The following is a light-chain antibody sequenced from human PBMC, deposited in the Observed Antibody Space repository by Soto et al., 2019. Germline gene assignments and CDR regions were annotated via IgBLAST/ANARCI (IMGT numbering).Light chain of an antibody. Sequence: EIVSTQSPATLSVSPGERATLSCRASQSFSSNLAWYQQKPCQAPRILIYDASTRATVIPARFSGSGSGTEFTLTISSLQSADFAVYYCQQYNDWPPITFGQGTRLEIK. J-gene: IGKJ5*01. CDR2: DAS. CDR1: QSFSSN. CDR3: QQYNDWPPIT. V-gene: IGKV3-15*01.